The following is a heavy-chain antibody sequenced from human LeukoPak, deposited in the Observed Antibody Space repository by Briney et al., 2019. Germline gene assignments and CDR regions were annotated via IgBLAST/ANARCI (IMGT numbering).Heavy chain of an antibody. CDR3: ARTTEGGYTYGYFYYYYMDV. V-gene: IGHV4-38-2*02. Sequence: SETLSLTCTVSGYSISSGYYWGWIRQPPVKGLEWIGSIYHSGGTYYNPSLKSRVTISVDTSKNQFSLKLTSVTAADTAVYYCARTTEGGYTYGYFYYYYMDVWGKGTTVTISS. J-gene: IGHJ6*03. CDR2: IYHSGGT. CDR1: GYSISSGYY. D-gene: IGHD5-18*01.